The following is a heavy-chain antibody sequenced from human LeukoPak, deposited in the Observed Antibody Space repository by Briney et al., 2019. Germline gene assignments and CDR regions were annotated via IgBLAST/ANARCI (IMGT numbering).Heavy chain of an antibody. J-gene: IGHJ6*02. V-gene: IGHV3-23*01. Sequence: GGSLRLSCAASGFNFKFYAMSWVRRAPGKGLEWVSAISGDGESNHHIDSVKGRFTISRDNSKNTLFLQMNSLRVDDTAVYYCARDMGVGATHYYFYGMEVWGQGTTVTVAS. CDR2: ISGDGESN. D-gene: IGHD1-26*01. CDR3: ARDMGVGATHYYFYGMEV. CDR1: GFNFKFYA.